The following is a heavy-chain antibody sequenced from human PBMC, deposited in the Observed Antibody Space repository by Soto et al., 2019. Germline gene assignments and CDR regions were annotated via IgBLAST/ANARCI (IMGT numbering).Heavy chain of an antibody. D-gene: IGHD1-26*01. V-gene: IGHV3-30*18. CDR1: GFSFTTYV. J-gene: IGHJ3*02. Sequence: LRLSCAASGFSFTTYVMHWVRQAPGKGLEWVAVISHDGSYKYYGDAVKGRFTISRDTSKNAVYLEMKSLRPEDTAVYYCAKGLLAIVGTTLPRDAFNIWGQGTMVTVSS. CDR3: AKGLLAIVGTTLPRDAFNI. CDR2: ISHDGSYK.